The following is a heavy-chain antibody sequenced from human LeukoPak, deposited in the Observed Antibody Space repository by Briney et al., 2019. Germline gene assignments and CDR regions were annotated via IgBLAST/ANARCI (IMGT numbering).Heavy chain of an antibody. D-gene: IGHD2-2*01. J-gene: IGHJ4*02. CDR2: ISSSGSTI. Sequence: GGSLRLSCAASGFTFSSYEMNWVRQAPGKGLEWVSYISSSGSTIYYADSVKGRFTISRDNSKNTLYLQMNSLRAEDTAVYYCAKQTRYQPLLSYYFDYWGQGTLVTVSS. CDR3: AKQTRYQPLLSYYFDY. CDR1: GFTFSSYE. V-gene: IGHV3-48*03.